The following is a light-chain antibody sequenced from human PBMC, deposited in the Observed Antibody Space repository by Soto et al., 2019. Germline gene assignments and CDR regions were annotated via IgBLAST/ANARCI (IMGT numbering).Light chain of an antibody. Sequence: EIVLTQSPGTLSLSPGERATLSCRASQSGSSSYLAWYQQQPGQAPRLIIYGASSRATGIPDRFSGSGSGIDFTLTISRLEPEDFAVYYCQQYGSSPPITFGQGTRLEIK. CDR2: GAS. J-gene: IGKJ5*01. CDR3: QQYGSSPPIT. CDR1: QSGSSSY. V-gene: IGKV3-20*01.